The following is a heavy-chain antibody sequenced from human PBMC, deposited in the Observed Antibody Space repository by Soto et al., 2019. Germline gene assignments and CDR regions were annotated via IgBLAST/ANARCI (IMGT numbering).Heavy chain of an antibody. CDR2: FSLSGTT. CDR1: GASITGSSY. Sequence: PSETRSLTCTVSGASITGSSYWSWIRQPAGKGLEWIGRFSLSGTTSYNPSLRSRVTMSADVSKNQFSLRLTSVTAADTALYYCARGMTPPGAPAWYYFDSWGQGTLVTVSS. J-gene: IGHJ4*02. D-gene: IGHD2-8*02. V-gene: IGHV4-4*07. CDR3: ARGMTPPGAPAWYYFDS.